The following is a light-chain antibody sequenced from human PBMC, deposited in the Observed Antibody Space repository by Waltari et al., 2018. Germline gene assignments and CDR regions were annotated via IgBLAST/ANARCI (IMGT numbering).Light chain of an antibody. V-gene: IGKV4-1*01. CDR2: WAS. CDR3: QQYYSTPQT. J-gene: IGKJ1*01. CDR1: PSVLYSSNNKNY. Sequence: DIVMTQSPDSLAVSLGERATIHCKSSPSVLYSSNNKNYLAWYQQKPGQPPKLRIYWASTRESGVPDRFSGSGSGTDFTLTISSLQAEDVAVYYCQQYYSTPQTFGQGTKVEIK.